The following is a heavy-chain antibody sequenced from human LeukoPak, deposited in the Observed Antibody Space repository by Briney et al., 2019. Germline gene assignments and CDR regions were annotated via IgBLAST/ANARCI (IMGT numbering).Heavy chain of an antibody. CDR1: GFTFSSYG. CDR2: ISYDGSNK. J-gene: IGHJ3*02. D-gene: IGHD3-10*01. V-gene: IGHV3-30*18. CDR3: AKLSGSGSSDAFDI. Sequence: PGRSLRLSCAASGFTFSSYGMHWVRQAPGKGLEWVAVISYDGSNKYYADSVKGRFTISRDNSKNTLYLQMNSLRAEDTAVYYCAKLSGSGSSDAFDIWGQGTMVTVSS.